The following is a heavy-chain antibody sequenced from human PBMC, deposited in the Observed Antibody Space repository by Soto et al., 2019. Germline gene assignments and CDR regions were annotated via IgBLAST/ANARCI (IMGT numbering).Heavy chain of an antibody. CDR3: AREGESGYYSDAFDI. CDR1: GFTFSSYG. V-gene: IGHV3-33*01. CDR2: IWYDGSNK. D-gene: IGHD3-22*01. J-gene: IGHJ3*02. Sequence: QVQLVESGGGVVQPGRSLRLSCAASGFTFSSYGMHWVRQAPGKGLEWVAVIWYDGSNKYYADSVKGRFTISRDNSKNTLYLQMNSLRAEDTAVYYCAREGESGYYSDAFDIWGQGTMVTVSS.